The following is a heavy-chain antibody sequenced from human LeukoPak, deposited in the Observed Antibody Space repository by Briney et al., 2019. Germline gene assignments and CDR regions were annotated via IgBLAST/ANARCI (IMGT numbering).Heavy chain of an antibody. J-gene: IGHJ3*02. D-gene: IGHD6-13*01. CDR2: ISYDGSNK. CDR3: ARPLANSSFPDAFDI. Sequence: PGGSLRLSCAACGFTFSIYAMHWVRQAPGKGLEWVAVISYDGSNKYYADSVKGRFTISRDNSKNTLYLQMNSLRAEDTAVYYCARPLANSSFPDAFDIWGQGTMVTVSS. CDR1: GFTFSIYA. V-gene: IGHV3-30*04.